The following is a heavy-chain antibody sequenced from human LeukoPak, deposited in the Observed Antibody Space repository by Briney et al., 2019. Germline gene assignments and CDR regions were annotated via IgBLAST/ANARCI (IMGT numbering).Heavy chain of an antibody. Sequence: GRSLRLSCAASGFTFSSYGMHWVRQAPGKGLEWVAVISYDGSNKYYADSVKGRFTISRDNSKNTLYLQMNSLRAEDTAVYYCAKSSGFYFGYWGQGTLVTVSS. CDR1: GFTFSSYG. J-gene: IGHJ4*02. V-gene: IGHV3-30*18. CDR3: AKSSGFYFGY. CDR2: ISYDGSNK.